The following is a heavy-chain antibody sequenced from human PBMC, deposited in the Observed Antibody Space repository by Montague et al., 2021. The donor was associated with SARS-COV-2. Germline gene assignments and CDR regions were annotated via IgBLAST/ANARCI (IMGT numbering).Heavy chain of an antibody. CDR3: AKGPRHDVASGLDH. Sequence: PLRLSCAASGFPFDEHAMFWVRQAPGKGLEWVSGISWNSGSLGYADSLKGRFTVSRDNAKNSLYLQMNSLRPDDTALYYCAKGPRHDVASGLDHWGQGTLVTVAS. J-gene: IGHJ4*02. CDR1: GFPFDEHA. CDR2: ISWNSGSL. V-gene: IGHV3-9*01. D-gene: IGHD6-13*01.